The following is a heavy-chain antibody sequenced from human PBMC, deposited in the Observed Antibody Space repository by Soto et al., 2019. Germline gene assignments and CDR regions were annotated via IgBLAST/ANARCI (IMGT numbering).Heavy chain of an antibody. V-gene: IGHV4-31*03. CDR2: IFYSGTA. CDR1: GGSINGGGYY. J-gene: IGHJ5*02. D-gene: IGHD3-3*01. Sequence: QVQLQESGPGLVKTSQTLPLTCTVSGGSINGGGYYWGWIRQLRGEGLERMGHIFYSGTAYYNPTLRSRVTNSIYTSQTQFSLNLRSVTAADTAVYYCARRRYDTVDTFFNRFDPWSQAILATVTS. CDR3: ARRRYDTVDTFFNRFDP.